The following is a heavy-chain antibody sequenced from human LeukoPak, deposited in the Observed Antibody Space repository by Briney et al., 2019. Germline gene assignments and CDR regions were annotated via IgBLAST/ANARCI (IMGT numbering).Heavy chain of an antibody. D-gene: IGHD3-22*01. V-gene: IGHV3-53*01. CDR2: VYTGGGT. J-gene: IGHJ4*02. Sequence: PGGSLRLSCVVSGFSVRTTYMSWVRQAPGKGPEWVSVVYTGGGTDHADSVKGRFTISRDNSKNTLPLQMNSLRVEDTAIYYCTRSGYRHPYHFDSWGQGTLVTVSS. CDR1: GFSVRTTY. CDR3: TRSGYRHPYHFDS.